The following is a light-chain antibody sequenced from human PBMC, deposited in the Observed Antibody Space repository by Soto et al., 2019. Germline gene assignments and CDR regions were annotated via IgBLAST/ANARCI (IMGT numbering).Light chain of an antibody. CDR1: RSDVGAYNY. Sequence: SGLAQPASVSGSAGRSITFSCTGTRSDVGAYNYVSWYQQHPGKAPKLIIIEVSNGPSGVSNRFSGSKSGTTASLTISGLQTADEADYYSSSYASSANPYVFGTETKVTVL. CDR2: EVS. J-gene: IGLJ1*01. CDR3: SSYASSANPYV. V-gene: IGLV2-14*01.